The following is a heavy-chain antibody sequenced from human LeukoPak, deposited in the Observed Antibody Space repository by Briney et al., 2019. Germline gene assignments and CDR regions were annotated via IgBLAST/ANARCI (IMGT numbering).Heavy chain of an antibody. CDR1: GFTFSNAW. CDR3: TTENYGDYVHDH. V-gene: IGHV3-15*01. Sequence: PGGSLRLSCAASGFTFSNAWMSWVRQAPGKGLEWVGRIKRKTDSGTTYYAAPVKGRFTISRDDSKNTLYLQMNSLKTEDTALYYCTTENYGDYVHDHWGQGTLVTVSS. CDR2: IKRKTDSGTT. D-gene: IGHD4-17*01. J-gene: IGHJ4*02.